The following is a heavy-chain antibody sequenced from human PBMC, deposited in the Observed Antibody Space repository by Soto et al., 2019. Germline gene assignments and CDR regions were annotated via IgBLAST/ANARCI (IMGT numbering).Heavy chain of an antibody. CDR1: GFTFSSYA. V-gene: IGHV3-23*01. Sequence: GGSLRLSCAASGFTFSSYAMSWVRQAPGKGLEWVSAISGSGGSTYYADSVKGRFTISRDNSKNTLYLQMSSLRAEDTAVYYCAKGSDWVQAAFHFDYWGQGTLVTVS. CDR2: ISGSGGST. CDR3: AKGSDWVQAAFHFDY. J-gene: IGHJ4*02. D-gene: IGHD2-2*01.